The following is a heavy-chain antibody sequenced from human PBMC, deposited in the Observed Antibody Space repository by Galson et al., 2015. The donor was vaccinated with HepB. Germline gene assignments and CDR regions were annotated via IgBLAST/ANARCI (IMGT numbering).Heavy chain of an antibody. CDR1: GASITRGPYL. D-gene: IGHD1-26*01. V-gene: IGHV4-39*01. Sequence: LSLTCAVAGASITRGPYLWAWIRQPPGRGLEWIGNIFDTGLMYVKPSLGSRVTLSVDTSKNQFSLRVNSVTAADTALYFCARRELLGRVDYFDSWGQGLLVTVSS. CDR2: IFDTGLM. CDR3: ARRELLGRVDYFDS. J-gene: IGHJ4*02.